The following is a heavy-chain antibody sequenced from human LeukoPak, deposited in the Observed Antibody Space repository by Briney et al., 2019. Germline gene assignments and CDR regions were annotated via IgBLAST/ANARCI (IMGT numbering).Heavy chain of an antibody. CDR2: IYYSGST. Sequence: PSETLSLTCTVSGGPISGSSYYWGWIRQPPGKGLEWIGSIYYSGSTYYNPSLKSRVTISVDTSKNQFSLKLNSVTAADTAVYYCARRVYTVPYNWFDPWGQGTLVTVSS. V-gene: IGHV4-39*01. D-gene: IGHD4-17*01. CDR3: ARRVYTVPYNWFDP. CDR1: GGPISGSSYY. J-gene: IGHJ5*02.